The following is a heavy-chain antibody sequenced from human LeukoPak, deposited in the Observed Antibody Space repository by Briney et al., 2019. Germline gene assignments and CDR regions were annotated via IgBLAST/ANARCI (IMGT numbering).Heavy chain of an antibody. CDR3: ARGRGPYYDSSGYYR. D-gene: IGHD3-22*01. CDR2: INHSGST. J-gene: IGHJ4*02. CDR1: GGSFSGYY. V-gene: IGHV4-34*01. Sequence: SETLSLTCAVYGGSFSGYYWSWIRQPPGKGLEWIGEINHSGSTNYNPSLKSRVTISVDTSKNQFSLKLGSVTAADTAVYYCARGRGPYYDSSGYYRWGQGTLVTVSS.